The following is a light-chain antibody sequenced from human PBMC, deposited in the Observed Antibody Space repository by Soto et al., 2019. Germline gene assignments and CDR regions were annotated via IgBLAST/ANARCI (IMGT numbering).Light chain of an antibody. J-gene: IGKJ5*01. CDR3: MQALQTPLT. CDR1: QSLLQSNGNNY. CDR2: LGS. V-gene: IGKV2-28*01. Sequence: DIVMTQSPLSLAVTPGAPASISCRSSQSLLQSNGNNYLDWYLQKPGQSPQLLIYLGSNRASGVPDRFSGSGSGTDFTLKISRVEAEDVGVYYCMQALQTPLTFGQGTRLEIK.